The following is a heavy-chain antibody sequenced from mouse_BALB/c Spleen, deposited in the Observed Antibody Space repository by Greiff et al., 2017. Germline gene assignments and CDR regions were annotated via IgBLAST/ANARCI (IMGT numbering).Heavy chain of an antibody. D-gene: IGHD2-2*01. CDR2: IWSGRST. V-gene: IGHV2-2*02. CDR1: GFSLTSYG. Sequence: QVQLKQSGPGLVQPSQSLSITCTVSGFSLTSYGVHWVRPSPGKGLEWLGVIWSGRSTDYNAAFISRLSISKDNSKSQVFFKMNSLQANDTAIYYYAREGNYYGYDDGNYYAMDYWGQGTSVTVSS. J-gene: IGHJ4*01. CDR3: AREGNYYGYDDGNYYAMDY.